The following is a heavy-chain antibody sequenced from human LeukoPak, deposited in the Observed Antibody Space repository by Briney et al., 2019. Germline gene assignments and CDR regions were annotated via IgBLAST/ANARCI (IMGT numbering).Heavy chain of an antibody. CDR1: GGSFSGYY. D-gene: IGHD3-10*01. V-gene: IGHV4-34*01. J-gene: IGHJ6*02. CDR3: ARTSRYGSGYLNLYYYYGMDV. Sequence: NPSETLSLTCAAYGGSFSGYYWSWIRQPPGKGLEWIGEINHSGSTNYNPSLKSRVTISVDTSKNQFSLKLSSVTAADTAVYYCARTSRYGSGYLNLYYYYGMDVWGQGTTVTVSS. CDR2: INHSGST.